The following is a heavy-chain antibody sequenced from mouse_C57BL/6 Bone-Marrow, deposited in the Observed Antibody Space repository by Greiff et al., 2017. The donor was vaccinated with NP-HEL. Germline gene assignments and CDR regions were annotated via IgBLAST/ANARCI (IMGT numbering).Heavy chain of an antibody. CDR2: IDPSDSYT. D-gene: IGHD1-1*01. V-gene: IGHV1-59*01. CDR1: GYTFTSYW. Sequence: QVQLQQPGAELVRPGPSVKLSCKASGYTFTSYWMHWVKQRPGQGLEWIGVIDPSDSYTNYNQKFKGKATLTVDTSSSTAYMQLSSLTSEDSAVYYCARFYGSSYNFDYWGQGTTLTVSS. CDR3: ARFYGSSYNFDY. J-gene: IGHJ2*01.